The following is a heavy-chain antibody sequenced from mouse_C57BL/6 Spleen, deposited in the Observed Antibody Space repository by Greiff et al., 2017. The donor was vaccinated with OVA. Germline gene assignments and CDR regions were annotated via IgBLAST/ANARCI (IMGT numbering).Heavy chain of an antibody. D-gene: IGHD1-1*01. CDR3: ARYFTTVVATEAMDY. CDR1: GYAFSSSW. J-gene: IGHJ4*01. Sequence: LVKPGASVKISCKASGYAFSSSWMNWVKQRPGKGLEWIGRIYPEDGDTNYNGKFKGKATLTADKSSSTAYMQLSSLTSEDSAVYFCARYFTTVVATEAMDYWGQGTSVTVSS. CDR2: IYPEDGDT. V-gene: IGHV1-82*01.